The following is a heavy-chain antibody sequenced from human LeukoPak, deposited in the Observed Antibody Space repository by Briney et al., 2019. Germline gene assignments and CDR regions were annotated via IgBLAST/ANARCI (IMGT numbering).Heavy chain of an antibody. CDR3: ATTPGSDYYLDY. CDR2: IYYSGST. D-gene: IGHD1-26*01. Sequence: SETLSLTCTVSGGSISSGGYYWSWIRQHPGKGLEWIGYIYYSGSTYYNPSLKSRVTISVDTSKNQFSLKLSSVTAADTAVYYCATTPGSDYYLDYWGQGTLVTVSS. J-gene: IGHJ4*02. CDR1: GGSISSGGYY. V-gene: IGHV4-31*03.